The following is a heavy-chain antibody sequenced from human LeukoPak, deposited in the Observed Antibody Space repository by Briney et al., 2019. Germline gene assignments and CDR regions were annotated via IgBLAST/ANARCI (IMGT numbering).Heavy chain of an antibody. CDR3: ARDSVVRGFDY. D-gene: IGHD3-10*01. J-gene: IGHJ4*02. CDR2: IKQDGTEK. V-gene: IGHV3-7*01. CDR1: GFTFSSYW. Sequence: GGSLRLSCAASGFTFSSYWMSWVRQAPGRGLEWVANIKQDGTEKYYVDSVKGRFTISRDNAKNSLYLQMNSLRAEDTAVYYCARDSVVRGFDYWGQGTLVTVSS.